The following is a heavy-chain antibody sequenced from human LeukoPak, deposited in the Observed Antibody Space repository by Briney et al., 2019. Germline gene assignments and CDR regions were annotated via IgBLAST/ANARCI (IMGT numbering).Heavy chain of an antibody. Sequence: SETLSLTCTVSGGSISNYYWNWIRQPPGKGLEWIGYIYYTGNTNYNPSLKSRVTISVDTSKNQFSLKLSSLTAVDTSVYYCARDRLQLQSWGQGTLVTVSS. CDR3: ARDRLQLQS. D-gene: IGHD1-1*01. CDR1: GGSISNYY. V-gene: IGHV4-59*01. J-gene: IGHJ5*02. CDR2: IYYTGNT.